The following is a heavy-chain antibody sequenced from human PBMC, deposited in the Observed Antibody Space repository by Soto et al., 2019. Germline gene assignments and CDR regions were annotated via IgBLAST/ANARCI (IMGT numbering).Heavy chain of an antibody. Sequence: SETLSLTCTVSGSSVNSGSYYWNWIRQPPGKGLEWIGYIYYSGSTNYKSSLKSRVTISVDTSKNQFSLKLSSVTAADTAVYYCARDRRWTGYSTAWFDYWGQGTLVTVSS. CDR1: GSSVNSGSYY. J-gene: IGHJ4*02. CDR2: IYYSGST. CDR3: ARDRRWTGYSTAWFDY. D-gene: IGHD2-21*01. V-gene: IGHV4-61*01.